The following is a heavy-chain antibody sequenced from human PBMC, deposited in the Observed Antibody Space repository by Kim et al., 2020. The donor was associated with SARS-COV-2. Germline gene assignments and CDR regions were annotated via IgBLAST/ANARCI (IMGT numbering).Heavy chain of an antibody. CDR3: ARDAPGKHGFDI. V-gene: IGHV6-1*01. CDR2: K. Sequence: KDYSLSVKRRITLHADPSESQFSLQVNSVTPEDTAVYYCARDAPGKHGFDIWGRGTMVTVSS. J-gene: IGHJ3*02.